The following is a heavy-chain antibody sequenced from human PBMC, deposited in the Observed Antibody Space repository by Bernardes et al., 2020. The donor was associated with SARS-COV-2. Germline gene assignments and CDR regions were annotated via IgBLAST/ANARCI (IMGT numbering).Heavy chain of an antibody. Sequence: GGSLRLSCEASGFTFSSYTMIWVRQAPGKGLEWVSSISAITNYIDYADSLKGRFTISSDNTKNSVFLQMRRLGAEDTAVYYCARGPLVFGGDRHYLDHWGQGTLVVVSS. CDR1: GFTFSSYT. V-gene: IGHV3-21*06. D-gene: IGHD2-21*02. CDR3: ARGPLVFGGDRHYLDH. CDR2: ISAITNYI. J-gene: IGHJ4*02.